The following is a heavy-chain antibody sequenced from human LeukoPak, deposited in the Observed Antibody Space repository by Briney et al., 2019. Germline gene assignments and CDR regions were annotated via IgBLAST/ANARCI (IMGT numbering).Heavy chain of an antibody. CDR2: ISYNGNSI. CDR1: GFIFNNE. J-gene: IGHJ4*02. Sequence: PGGSLRLSCAASGFIFNNEMNWVRQAPGKGLEWVAFISYNGNSIYYADSMKGRFTISRDNTKNLLYLHMSSLRAEDTAVYYCAGDNIENGDLDYLDSWGQGTLVTVSS. V-gene: IGHV3-48*03. D-gene: IGHD4-17*01. CDR3: AGDNIENGDLDYLDS.